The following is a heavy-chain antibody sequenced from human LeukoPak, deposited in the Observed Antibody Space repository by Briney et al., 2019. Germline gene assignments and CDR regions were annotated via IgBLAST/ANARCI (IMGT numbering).Heavy chain of an antibody. CDR2: IIPTLGIT. V-gene: IGHV1-69*04. CDR1: GGTFSSYA. J-gene: IGHJ4*02. Sequence: GASVKVSCKASGGTFSSYALSWVRQAPGQGLEWMGRIIPTLGITTYAQKFQGRLTITADKSTNTAYMELSSLRSEDTAVYYCASPYSGSYPAAAFFDYWGQGTLVTVSS. CDR3: ASPYSGSYPAAAFFDY. D-gene: IGHD1-26*01.